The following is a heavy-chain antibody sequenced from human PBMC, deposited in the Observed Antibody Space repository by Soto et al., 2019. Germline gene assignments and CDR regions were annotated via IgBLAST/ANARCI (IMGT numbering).Heavy chain of an antibody. Sequence: GGSLRLSCAVSGFTFDDNAMHWVRQAPEKGLEWVSGINWKSDIGYADSVKGRFTISRDNAENSLYLQMNSLRAEDTALYFCAKDVDRLGELWGYFQSWGQGTLVTVFS. J-gene: IGHJ1*01. CDR2: INWKSDI. CDR1: GFTFDDNA. V-gene: IGHV3-9*01. D-gene: IGHD3-16*01. CDR3: AKDVDRLGELWGYFQS.